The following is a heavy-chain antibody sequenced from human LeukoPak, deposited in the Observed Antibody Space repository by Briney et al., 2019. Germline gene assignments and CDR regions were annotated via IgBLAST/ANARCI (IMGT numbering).Heavy chain of an antibody. CDR1: GYTFTSYD. CDR3: ALILGVSR. J-gene: IGHJ4*02. CDR2: IIPIFGTA. Sequence: GASVKVSCKASGYTFTSYDINWVRQATGQGLEWMGGIIPIFGTANYAQKFQGRVTITTDESTSTAYMELSSLRSEDTAVYYCALILGVSRWGQGTLVTVSS. D-gene: IGHD2-8*02. V-gene: IGHV1-69*05.